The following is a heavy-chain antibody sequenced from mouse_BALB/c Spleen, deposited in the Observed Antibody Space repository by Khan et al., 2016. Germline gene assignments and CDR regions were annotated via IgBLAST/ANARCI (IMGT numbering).Heavy chain of an antibody. CDR2: ILPGGGTT. J-gene: IGHJ3*01. V-gene: IGHV1-9*01. Sequence: QVQLKQSGAELVKPGASVKISCKATGYTFSSYWIEWVKQRPGHGLEWIGEILPGGGTTNYNEKFKGKATFTADISSNTAYMQLSSLTSEDPAVYYCARMWDVYDPWFVYWGQWTLVTVSA. CDR1: GYTFSSYW. CDR3: ARMWDVYDPWFVY. D-gene: IGHD2-2*01.